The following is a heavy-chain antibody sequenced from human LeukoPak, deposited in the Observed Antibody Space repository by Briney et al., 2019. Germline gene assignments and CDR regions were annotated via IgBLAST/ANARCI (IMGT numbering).Heavy chain of an antibody. D-gene: IGHD6-19*01. CDR1: GGTFSSYA. Sequence: SVKVSCTASGGTFSSYAISWVRQAPGQGLEWMGGIIPIFGTANYAQKFQGRVTITADESTSTAYMELSSLRSVDTAVYYCAIDQPVAGVSNFDSWGQGTLVTVSS. CDR2: IIPIFGTA. CDR3: AIDQPVAGVSNFDS. J-gene: IGHJ4*02. V-gene: IGHV1-69*13.